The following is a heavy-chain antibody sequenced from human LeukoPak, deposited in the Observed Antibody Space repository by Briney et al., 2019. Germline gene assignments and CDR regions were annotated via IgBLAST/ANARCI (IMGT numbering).Heavy chain of an antibody. D-gene: IGHD6-6*01. J-gene: IGHJ4*02. CDR1: GFSFSGHW. V-gene: IGHV3-74*01. Sequence: GGSLRLSCTASGFSFSGHWMHWARQLPGKGLVWVSRISPTGSTTSYADSVKGRFTVSRDNAKNTLYLQVNNLRAEDTAVYYCARGPNSNWSGLDFWGQGALLTVSS. CDR3: ARGPNSNWSGLDF. CDR2: ISPTGSTT.